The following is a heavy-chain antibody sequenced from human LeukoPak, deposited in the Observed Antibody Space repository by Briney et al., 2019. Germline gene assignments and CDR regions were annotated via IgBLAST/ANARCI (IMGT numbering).Heavy chain of an antibody. D-gene: IGHD6-13*01. CDR2: ISGSGGAT. CDR3: AKEISSSWSFTFDY. CDR1: GFSFSSYA. J-gene: IGHJ4*02. Sequence: PGGSLRLSCAASGFSFSSYALSWVRQAPGKGLEWVSGISGSGGATYYADSVKGRFTISRDNSKNTLYLQMSSLRVEDTARYYCAKEISSSWSFTFDYWGQGTLVTVSS. V-gene: IGHV3-23*01.